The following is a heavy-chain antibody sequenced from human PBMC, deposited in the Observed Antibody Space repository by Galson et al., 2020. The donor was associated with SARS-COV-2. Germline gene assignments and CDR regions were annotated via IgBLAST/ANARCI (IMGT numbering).Heavy chain of an antibody. D-gene: IGHD1-26*01. CDR1: GFTFSNAW. V-gene: IGHV3-15*01. CDR3: ITYSGINSLCF. Sequence: GGSLRLSCAVFGFTFSNAWMSWVRQAPGKGLEWVGRIKSKIHGGTTDYAAPVKGRFTISRDDSKNTLYLQMNSPKTEDTGLYYCITYSGINSLCFWGQGTVFTVPS. J-gene: IGHJ4*02. CDR2: IKSKIHGGTT.